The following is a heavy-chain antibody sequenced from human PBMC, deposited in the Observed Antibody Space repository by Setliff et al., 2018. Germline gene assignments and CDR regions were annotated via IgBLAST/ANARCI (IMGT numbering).Heavy chain of an antibody. D-gene: IGHD2-2*01. J-gene: IGHJ4*02. V-gene: IGHV4-39*06. CDR1: GLSYTNDWV. CDR2: VYFSGYT. CDR3: ARLVRYCTRTSCQRTSGAEL. Sequence: SETLSLSCTASGLSYTNDWVSWVRQAPGKGLEWLGSVYFSGYTYYNPSLKSRLTMSVDTSKNQFALKLTSATAADTAVYYCARLVRYCTRTSCQRTSGAELWGQGTLVTVSS.